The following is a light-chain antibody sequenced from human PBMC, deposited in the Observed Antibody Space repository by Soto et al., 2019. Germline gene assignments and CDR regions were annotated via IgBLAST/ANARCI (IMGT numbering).Light chain of an antibody. J-gene: IGLJ3*02. Sequence: QSALTQPASLSGSPGQSISITCTGSSSDIGGYNHVSWYQQHPGKAPKLIIYEVSNRPSGVSYRFSGSKSGDTASLTISGLQAEDEADYYCSSYTSRGTLVFGAGTKVTVL. CDR3: SSYTSRGTLV. V-gene: IGLV2-14*01. CDR1: SSDIGGYNH. CDR2: EVS.